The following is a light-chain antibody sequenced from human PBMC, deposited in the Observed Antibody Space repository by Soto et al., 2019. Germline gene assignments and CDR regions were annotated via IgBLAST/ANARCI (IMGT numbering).Light chain of an antibody. V-gene: IGKV3-20*01. J-gene: IGKJ2*01. CDR2: DAS. CDR3: QQYGRSPYT. CDR1: QTASSSH. Sequence: EIVLTQSPGALSLSPGERATLSCRASQTASSSHLAWYQQKPGQAPRLLIYDASSRATGISDRFSGSGSGTDFTLTISRLEPEEFAVYYCQQYGRSPYTFGQATKVDI.